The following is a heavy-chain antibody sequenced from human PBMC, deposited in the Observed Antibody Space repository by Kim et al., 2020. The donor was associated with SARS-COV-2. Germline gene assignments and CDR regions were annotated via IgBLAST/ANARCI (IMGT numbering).Heavy chain of an antibody. CDR3: AREPYYYGSGTRGMDV. J-gene: IGHJ6*02. V-gene: IGHV1-18*01. Sequence: QKLRGRVTMTTDTSTSTAYMELRSVRSDDTAVYYCAREPYYYGSGTRGMDVWGQGTTVTVSS. D-gene: IGHD3-10*01.